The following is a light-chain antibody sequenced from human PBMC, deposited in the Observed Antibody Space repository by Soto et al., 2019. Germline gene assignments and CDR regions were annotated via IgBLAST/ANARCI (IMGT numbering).Light chain of an antibody. V-gene: IGLV2-14*01. CDR3: ASYTGSTTRWV. CDR2: EVT. J-gene: IGLJ3*02. CDR1: ASDIGSYDY. Sequence: QSALTQPASVSGSPGQSITVSCTGTASDIGSYDYVSWYQHHPGKAPKLLIYEVTNRPSGVSNRFSGSKSDSTASLTISGLQAEDEGHYYCASYTGSTTRWVFGGGTKVTVL.